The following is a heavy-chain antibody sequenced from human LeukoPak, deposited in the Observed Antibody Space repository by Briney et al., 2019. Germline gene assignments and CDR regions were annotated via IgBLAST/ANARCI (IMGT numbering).Heavy chain of an antibody. D-gene: IGHD1-26*01. CDR3: ARDQWELLTKGYFDY. J-gene: IGHJ4*02. CDR1: GFTFSSYS. CDR2: ISSSSSYI. V-gene: IGHV3-21*01. Sequence: GGSLRLSCAASGFTFSSYSMNWVRQAPGKGREWVSSISSSSSYIYYADSVKGRFTISRDNAKNSLYLQMNSLRAEDTAVYYCARDQWELLTKGYFDYWGQGTLVTVSS.